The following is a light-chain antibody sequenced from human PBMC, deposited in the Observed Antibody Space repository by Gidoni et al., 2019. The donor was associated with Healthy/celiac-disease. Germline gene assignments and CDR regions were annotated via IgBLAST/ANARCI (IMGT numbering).Light chain of an antibody. Sequence: DMVLSQSPLSLPVTPGEPASISCRSSQRLLHSNGYNYFDWYLQKPGQSPQLLIDLGSNRASGVPDRFSGSGAGTDFPLKSSRVEAEDVGVYYCMQALQTPRTFGPGTKVDIK. V-gene: IGKV2-28*01. CDR2: LGS. J-gene: IGKJ3*01. CDR3: MQALQTPRT. CDR1: QRLLHSNGYNY.